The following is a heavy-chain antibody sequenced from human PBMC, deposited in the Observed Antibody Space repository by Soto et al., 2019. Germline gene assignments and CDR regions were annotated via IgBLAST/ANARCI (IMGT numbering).Heavy chain of an antibody. V-gene: IGHV4-30-4*01. J-gene: IGHJ4*02. CDR2: IYYSGST. D-gene: IGHD4-17*01. Sequence: QVQLQESGPGLVKPSQTLSLTCTVSGGSISSGDYYWSWIRQPPGQGLEWIGYIYYSGSTYYNPSLKSRVTISVDTSKNQFSLKLSSVTAADTAVYYCAREGAFTVTTRYLDYWGQGTLVTVSS. CDR1: GGSISSGDYY. CDR3: AREGAFTVTTRYLDY.